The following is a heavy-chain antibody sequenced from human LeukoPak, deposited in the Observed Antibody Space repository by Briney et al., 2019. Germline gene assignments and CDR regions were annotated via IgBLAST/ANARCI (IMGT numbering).Heavy chain of an antibody. Sequence: ASVKVSCKASGYTFTSYAMHWVRQAPGQRLEWMGWINAGNGNTKYSQEFQGRVTITRDTSASTAYMELSSLRSEDMAVYYCARGGQWLASGDFDYWGQGTLVTVSS. D-gene: IGHD6-19*01. V-gene: IGHV1-3*03. CDR2: INAGNGNT. J-gene: IGHJ4*02. CDR3: ARGGQWLASGDFDY. CDR1: GYTFTSYA.